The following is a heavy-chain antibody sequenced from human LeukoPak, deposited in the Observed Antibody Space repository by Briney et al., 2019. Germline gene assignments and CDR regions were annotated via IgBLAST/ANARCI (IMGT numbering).Heavy chain of an antibody. Sequence: GRSLRLSCAASGFTFSSYGMHWVRQAPGKGLEWVAFIRYDGSNKYYADSVKGRFTISRDNSKNTLYLQMNSLRAEDTAVYYCAKDWAAPYYFDYWGQGTLVTVSS. CDR2: IRYDGSNK. CDR1: GFTFSSYG. D-gene: IGHD6-6*01. V-gene: IGHV3-30*02. J-gene: IGHJ4*02. CDR3: AKDWAAPYYFDY.